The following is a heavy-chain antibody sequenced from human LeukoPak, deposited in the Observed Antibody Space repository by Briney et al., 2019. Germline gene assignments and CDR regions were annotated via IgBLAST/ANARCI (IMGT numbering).Heavy chain of an antibody. Sequence: ASVKVSCKASGYTFTSYGITWVRQAPGQGLEWMGWISTYNGNTNYAQKLQGRVTMTRDTSISTAYMELSRLRSDDTAVYYCASIAVAGRAFDYWGQGTLVTVSS. CDR2: ISTYNGNT. CDR1: GYTFTSYG. D-gene: IGHD6-19*01. J-gene: IGHJ4*02. CDR3: ASIAVAGRAFDY. V-gene: IGHV1-18*01.